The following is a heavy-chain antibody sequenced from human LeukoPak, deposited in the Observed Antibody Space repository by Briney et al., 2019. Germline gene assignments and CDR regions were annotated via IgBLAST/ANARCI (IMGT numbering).Heavy chain of an antibody. CDR2: ISGSGGST. D-gene: IGHD7-27*01. CDR1: GFAFSSYA. V-gene: IGHV3-23*01. CDR3: AKDGGLWVSAHWGDS. Sequence: GGSLRLSCAASGFAFSSYAMSWVRQAPGQGLEWVSDISGSGGSTYYADSVKGRFTISRDNSKNTLYLQMNSLRAEDTAVYYCAKDGGLWVSAHWGDSWGRGTLVTVSS. J-gene: IGHJ4*02.